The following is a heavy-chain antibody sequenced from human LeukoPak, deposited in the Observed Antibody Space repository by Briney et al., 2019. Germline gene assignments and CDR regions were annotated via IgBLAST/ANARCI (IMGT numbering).Heavy chain of an antibody. Sequence: GGSLRLSCAASGFIFSRYGMHWVRQAPGKGLEWVAVISYDGSNKYYADSVKGRFTISRDNSKNTLYLQMNSLRAEDTAVYYCAKDRRIRLLDFDYWGQGTLVTVSS. CDR2: ISYDGSNK. CDR3: AKDRRIRLLDFDY. CDR1: GFIFSRYG. V-gene: IGHV3-33*05. J-gene: IGHJ4*02. D-gene: IGHD2-15*01.